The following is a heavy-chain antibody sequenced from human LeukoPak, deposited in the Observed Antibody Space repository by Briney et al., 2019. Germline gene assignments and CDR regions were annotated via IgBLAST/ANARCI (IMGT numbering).Heavy chain of an antibody. CDR3: GRAGDYDFLASFDV. D-gene: IGHD3-3*01. J-gene: IGHJ6*04. CDR1: GFTFSSYA. CDR2: ISSSSSNK. V-gene: IGHV3-48*01. Sequence: GGSLRLSCAASGFTFSSYAMSWVRQAPGKGLEWISYISSSSSNKYYADSVKGRFTISRDNAKNSLYLQMNSLRAEDTAVYYCGRAGDYDFLASFDVWGKGTTVIVSS.